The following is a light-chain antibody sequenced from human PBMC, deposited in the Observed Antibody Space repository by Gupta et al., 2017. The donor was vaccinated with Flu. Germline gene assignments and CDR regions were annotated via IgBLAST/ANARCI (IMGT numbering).Light chain of an antibody. V-gene: IGKV1-16*01. CDR2: DTF. CDR1: QNIDNY. CDR3: QQDKSYPVT. Sequence: PSSLSASVGDRITITCRASQNIDNYLLWFQQVPGKAPKPLIYDTFILQSGVPSRFRGSGYGTDFSLTITGLQPEDFAIYYCQQDKSYPVTFGQGTKVDVE. J-gene: IGKJ3*01.